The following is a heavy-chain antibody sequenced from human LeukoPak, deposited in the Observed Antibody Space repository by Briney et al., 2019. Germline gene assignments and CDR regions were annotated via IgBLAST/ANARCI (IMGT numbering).Heavy chain of an antibody. Sequence: GGSLRLSCGASGFSFISYGMHWVRQAPGKGLEWVGVISDDGRSKDYADSVKGRFAISRDNSKDTLYLQMNSLRAEDTAVYYCAKRPSDYGDYVSYFDHWGQGTLVTVSS. V-gene: IGHV3-30*18. J-gene: IGHJ4*02. D-gene: IGHD4-17*01. CDR1: GFSFISYG. CDR2: ISDDGRSK. CDR3: AKRPSDYGDYVSYFDH.